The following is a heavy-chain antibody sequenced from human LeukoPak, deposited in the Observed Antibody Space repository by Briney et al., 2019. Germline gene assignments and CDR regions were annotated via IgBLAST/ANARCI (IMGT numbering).Heavy chain of an antibody. V-gene: IGHV4-31*03. CDR2: IYYSGST. CDR3: AKSYYYASGLDY. J-gene: IGHJ4*02. D-gene: IGHD3-10*01. Sequence: SSETLSLTCTVSGGSISSGGYYWSWIRQHPGKGLEWIGYIYYSGSTYYNPSLKSRVTISVDTSKNQFSLKLSSVTAADTAVYYCAKSYYYASGLDYWGQGTLVTVSS. CDR1: GGSISSGGYY.